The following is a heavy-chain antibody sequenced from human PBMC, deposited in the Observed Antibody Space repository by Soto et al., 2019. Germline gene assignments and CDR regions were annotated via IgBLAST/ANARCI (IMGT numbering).Heavy chain of an antibody. CDR3: ARWTRRGGSCRSNAFGP. CDR2: ISGSGGTT. Sequence: EVQLLESGGGLVQPGGSLRLSCAASGFTFSSSAMSWVRQAPGKGLEWVSGISGSGGTTYYADSVKGRFTISRDNSKNXXYRQMNSVRAADTGGYYCARWTRRGGSCRSNAFGPWGQGALVTVSS. D-gene: IGHD2-15*01. J-gene: IGHJ5*02. CDR1: GFTFSSSA. V-gene: IGHV3-23*01.